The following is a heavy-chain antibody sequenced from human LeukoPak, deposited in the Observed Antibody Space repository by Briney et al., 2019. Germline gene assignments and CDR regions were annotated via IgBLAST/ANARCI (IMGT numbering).Heavy chain of an antibody. Sequence: PGGSLRLSCAASGFTFSSYGMHWVRQAPGKGLEWVAVIWYDGSNKYYADSVKGRFTISRDNSKNTLYLQMNSLRAEDTAVYYCARDQKYSSGWYTHWGQGTLVTVSS. CDR3: ARDQKYSSGWYTH. CDR2: IWYDGSNK. D-gene: IGHD6-19*01. J-gene: IGHJ4*02. V-gene: IGHV3-33*01. CDR1: GFTFSSYG.